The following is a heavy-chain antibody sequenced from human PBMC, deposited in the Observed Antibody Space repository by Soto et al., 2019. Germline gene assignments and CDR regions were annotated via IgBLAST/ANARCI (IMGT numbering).Heavy chain of an antibody. V-gene: IGHV1-69*13. CDR2: IIPIFGTA. CDR3: ARDGVATIPNYYYYGMDV. Sequence: SVKVSCKASGGTFSSYAISWVRQAPGQVLEWMGGIIPIFGTANYAQKFQGRVTITADESTSTAYMELSSLRSEDTAVYYCARDGVATIPNYYYYGMDVWGQGTTVTVSS. D-gene: IGHD5-12*01. J-gene: IGHJ6*02. CDR1: GGTFSSYA.